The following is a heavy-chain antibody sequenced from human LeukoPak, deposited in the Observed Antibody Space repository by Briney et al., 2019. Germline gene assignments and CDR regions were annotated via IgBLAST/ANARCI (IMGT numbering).Heavy chain of an antibody. CDR2: IYYSGST. J-gene: IGHJ1*01. CDR3: ASGYGYFQH. Sequence: NPSETLSLTCTVCGGSISSYYWSWIRQPPGKGLEWIGYIYYSGSTNYNPSLKSRVTISVDTSKNQFSLKLSSVTAADTAVYYCASGYGYFQHWGQGTLVTVSS. D-gene: IGHD3-22*01. V-gene: IGHV4-59*01. CDR1: GGSISSYY.